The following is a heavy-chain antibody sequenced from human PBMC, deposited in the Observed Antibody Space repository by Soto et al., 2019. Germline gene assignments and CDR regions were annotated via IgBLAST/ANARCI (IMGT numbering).Heavy chain of an antibody. CDR1: GFTFSSYA. J-gene: IGHJ4*02. D-gene: IGHD3-10*01. V-gene: IGHV3-64*01. Sequence: EVQLVESGGGLVQPGGSLRLSCAASGFTFSSYAMHWVRQAPGKGLEYVSVISSNGGSTYYANSVKGRFTISRDNSKNPQYLLMGSLRVEDMAVYYCARRGYGLYFAYWGQGTLVPVSS. CDR3: ARRGYGLYFAY. CDR2: ISSNGGST.